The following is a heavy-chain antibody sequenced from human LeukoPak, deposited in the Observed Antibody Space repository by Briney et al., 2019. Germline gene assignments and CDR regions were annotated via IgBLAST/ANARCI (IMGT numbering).Heavy chain of an antibody. V-gene: IGHV4-59*12. Sequence: PSETLSLTCTVSGGSISSYYWSWIRQPPGKGLEWIGYNYYSGSTNYNPSLKSRVTISVDNSKNTLYLQMNSLRAEDTAVYYCAKDVGYSSGWWDDAFDIWGQGTMVTVSS. CDR2: NYYSGST. CDR1: GGSISSYY. CDR3: AKDVGYSSGWWDDAFDI. D-gene: IGHD6-19*01. J-gene: IGHJ3*02.